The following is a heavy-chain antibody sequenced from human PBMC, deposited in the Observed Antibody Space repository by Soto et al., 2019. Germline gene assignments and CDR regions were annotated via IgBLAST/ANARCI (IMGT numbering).Heavy chain of an antibody. J-gene: IGHJ4*02. CDR1: GFTFSSRW. Sequence: LRLSCAASGFTFSSRWLHWVRQAPGKGLVWVSRINSDGTTITYADSVKGRFTISRDNAKNTLYLQMNSLRAEDTAVYYCARGTQTTVTTHLFDCWGQGNLVTVSP. D-gene: IGHD4-17*01. CDR3: ARGTQTTVTTHLFDC. CDR2: INSDGTTI. V-gene: IGHV3-74*01.